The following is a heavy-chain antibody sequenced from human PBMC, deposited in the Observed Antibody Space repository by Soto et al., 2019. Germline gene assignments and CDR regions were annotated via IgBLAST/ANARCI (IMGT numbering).Heavy chain of an antibody. CDR1: GFAFSGYA. J-gene: IGHJ4*02. V-gene: IGHV3-23*01. D-gene: IGHD6-19*01. CDR2: LSGSGAST. CDR3: TTFKLGSGWESFDH. Sequence: GGTLRLSCAACGFAFSGYAMTWVRHAQGRGQEWVSSLSGSGASTYYADSVKGRFTISRDNSKNTVYLQMNGLRAEDTALYYFTTFKLGSGWESFDHWGQGTLVTVSS.